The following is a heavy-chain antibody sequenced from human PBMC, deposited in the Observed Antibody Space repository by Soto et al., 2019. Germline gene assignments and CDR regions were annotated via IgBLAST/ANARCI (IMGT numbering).Heavy chain of an antibody. CDR3: ARADQGLFDY. V-gene: IGHV3-53*04. CDR1: GFTFSSYS. J-gene: IGHJ4*02. D-gene: IGHD2-2*01. Sequence: GGSLRLSCAASGFTFSSYSMNWVRQAPGKGLEWVSVIYSGGSTYYADSVKGRFTISRHNSKNTLYLQMNSLRAEDTAVYYCARADQGLFDYWGQGTLVTVSS. CDR2: IYSGGST.